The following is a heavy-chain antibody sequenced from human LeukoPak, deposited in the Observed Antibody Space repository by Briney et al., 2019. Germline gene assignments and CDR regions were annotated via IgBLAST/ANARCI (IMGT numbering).Heavy chain of an antibody. CDR3: AKDKGGSYYPAYFDY. CDR1: GFTFSSYA. CDR2: ISGSGGST. J-gene: IGHJ4*02. Sequence: PGGSLRLSCAASGFTFSSYAMSWVRQAPGKGLEWVSAISGSGGSTYNADSVKGRFTISRDNSKNTLYLRMNSLRAEDTAVYYCAKDKGGSYYPAYFDYWGQGTLVTVPS. D-gene: IGHD1-26*01. V-gene: IGHV3-23*01.